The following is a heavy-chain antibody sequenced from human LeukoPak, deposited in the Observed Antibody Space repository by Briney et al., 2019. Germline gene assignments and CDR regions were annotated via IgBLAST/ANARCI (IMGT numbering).Heavy chain of an antibody. CDR1: GYTFTNNY. CDR3: ARAHRYSYGYSYGMDV. J-gene: IGHJ6*02. CDR2: IYPRDGST. V-gene: IGHV1-46*01. D-gene: IGHD5-18*01. Sequence: ASVKVSCKASGYTFTNNYLHWVRQAPGQGLEWMGMIYPRDGSTSYAQNFQGRVTVTRDTSTTTVHMELSSLRSEDTAVYYCARAHRYSYGYSYGMDVWGQGTTVTVSS.